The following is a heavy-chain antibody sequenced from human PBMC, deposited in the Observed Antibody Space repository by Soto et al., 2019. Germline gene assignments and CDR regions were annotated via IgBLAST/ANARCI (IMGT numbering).Heavy chain of an antibody. CDR2: ISGSGSST. V-gene: IGHV3-23*01. J-gene: IGHJ4*02. D-gene: IGHD3-16*02. CDR1: GFTFSSYA. CDR3: AKDRMITFGGVIALFDY. Sequence: GGSLRLSCAASGFTFSSYAMSWVRQAPGKGLEWVSVISGSGSSTYYADSVKGRFTISRDNSKNTLYLQMNSLRAEDTAVYYCAKDRMITFGGVIALFDYWGQGTLVTVSS.